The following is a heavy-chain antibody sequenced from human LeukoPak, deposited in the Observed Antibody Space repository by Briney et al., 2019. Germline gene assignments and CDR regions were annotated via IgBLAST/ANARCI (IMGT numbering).Heavy chain of an antibody. CDR3: ARDGGSSWYSYGFDP. D-gene: IGHD6-13*01. V-gene: IGHV4-59*01. J-gene: IGHJ5*02. Sequence: SETLSLTCTVSGGSISSYHWSWIRQPPGKGLEWVGYIYYSGSTNYNPSLKSRVTISVDTSKNQFSLKLSSVTAADPAVYYCARDGGSSWYSYGFDPWGQGTLVTVSS. CDR1: GGSISSYH. CDR2: IYYSGST.